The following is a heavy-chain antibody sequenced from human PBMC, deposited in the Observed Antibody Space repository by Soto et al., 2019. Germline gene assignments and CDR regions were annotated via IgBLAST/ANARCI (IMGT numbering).Heavy chain of an antibody. CDR1: GGTFSSYA. V-gene: IGHV1-69*13. D-gene: IGHD1-1*01. CDR3: ARGKGMEENYFYYGLDI. Sequence: SVKVSCKASGGTFSSYAISWVRQAPGQGLEWMGGIIPIFGTANYAQKFQGRVTITADESTSTAYMELSSLRSEDTAVYYCARGKGMEENYFYYGLDIWGQGTTVTVSS. CDR2: IIPIFGTA. J-gene: IGHJ6*02.